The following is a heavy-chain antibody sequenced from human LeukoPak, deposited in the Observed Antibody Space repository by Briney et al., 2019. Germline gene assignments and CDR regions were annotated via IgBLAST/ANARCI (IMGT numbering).Heavy chain of an antibody. CDR1: GFTFDDYA. Sequence: GGSLRLSCAASGFTFDDYAMHWVRQAPGKGLEWVSGISWNSGSIAYADSVKGRFTISRDNAKNSLYLQMNSLRAEDTALYYCAKDKAPSISGGFDYWGQGTLVTVSS. V-gene: IGHV3-9*01. D-gene: IGHD3-16*01. CDR3: AKDKAPSISGGFDY. J-gene: IGHJ4*02. CDR2: ISWNSGSI.